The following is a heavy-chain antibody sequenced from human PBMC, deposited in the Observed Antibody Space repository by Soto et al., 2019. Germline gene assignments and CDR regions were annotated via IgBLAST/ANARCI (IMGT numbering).Heavy chain of an antibody. CDR3: AKKGLGSLATYCNYGDCDYAFVL. Sequence: EVQLLESGGGLVQPGGSLRLSCAASGFTFTNYAMSWVRQAPGKGLEWVSTVSGGGDGTYYADSVKGRFRTSRENSRNTVYLQMNSRRAEDTAVYYCAKKGLGSLATYCNYGDCDYAFVLWGQGTIVTVSS. D-gene: IGHD2-21*02. J-gene: IGHJ3*01. V-gene: IGHV3-23*01. CDR1: GFTFTNYA. CDR2: VSGGGDGT.